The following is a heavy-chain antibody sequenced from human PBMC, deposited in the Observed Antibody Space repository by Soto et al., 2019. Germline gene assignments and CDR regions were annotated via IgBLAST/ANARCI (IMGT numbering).Heavy chain of an antibody. Sequence: QVQLVQSGAEVKKPGASVKVSCKASGYTFTSYGISWVRQAPGQGLEWMGWISAYNGNTNYAQKLQGRVTMTTDTSTSTAYMELRSLRSDDTAVYCCARQDCSGGSCYRISSWFDPWGQGTLVTVSS. V-gene: IGHV1-18*01. J-gene: IGHJ5*02. CDR2: ISAYNGNT. CDR3: ARQDCSGGSCYRISSWFDP. CDR1: GYTFTSYG. D-gene: IGHD2-15*01.